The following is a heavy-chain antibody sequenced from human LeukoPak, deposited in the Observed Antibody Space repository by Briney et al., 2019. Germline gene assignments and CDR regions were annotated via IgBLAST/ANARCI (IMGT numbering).Heavy chain of an antibody. CDR3: AKDWCCSGGSCYWDYYYYYGMDV. J-gene: IGHJ6*02. CDR1: GFTFSSYA. Sequence: PGGSLRLSCAASGFTFSSYAMSWVRQAPGKGLEWVSAISGSGGSTYYADSVKGRFTISRDNSKNTLYLQMNSLRAEDTAVYYCAKDWCCSGGSCYWDYYYYYGMDVWGQGTTVTVSS. D-gene: IGHD2-15*01. CDR2: ISGSGGST. V-gene: IGHV3-23*01.